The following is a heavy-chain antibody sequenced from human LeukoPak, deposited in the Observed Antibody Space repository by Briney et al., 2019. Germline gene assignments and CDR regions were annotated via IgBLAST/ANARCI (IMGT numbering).Heavy chain of an antibody. V-gene: IGHV1-46*01. CDR2: INPSGGST. CDR1: GYTFTSYY. D-gene: IGHD2-2*01. CDR3: ARDGVGDIVVVPAALRRYMDV. J-gene: IGHJ6*03. Sequence: GASVKVSCKASGYTFTSYYMHWVRQAPGQGLEWMGIINPSGGSTSYAQKFQGRVTMTRDMSTSTVYMELSSLRSEDTAVYYCARDGVGDIVVVPAALRRYMDVWGKGTTVTVSS.